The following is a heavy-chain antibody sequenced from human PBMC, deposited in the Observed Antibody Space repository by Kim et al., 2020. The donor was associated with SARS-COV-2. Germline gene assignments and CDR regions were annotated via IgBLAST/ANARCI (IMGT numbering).Heavy chain of an antibody. D-gene: IGHD5-18*01. V-gene: IGHV4-34*01. Sequence: SETLSLTCAVYGGSFSGYYWSWIRQPPGKGLEWIGEINHSGSTNYNPSLKSRVTISVDTSKNQFSLKLSSVTAADTAVYYCARGGIQLWARWIDYWGQGTLVTVSS. CDR3: ARGGIQLWARWIDY. CDR2: INHSGST. J-gene: IGHJ4*02. CDR1: GGSFSGYY.